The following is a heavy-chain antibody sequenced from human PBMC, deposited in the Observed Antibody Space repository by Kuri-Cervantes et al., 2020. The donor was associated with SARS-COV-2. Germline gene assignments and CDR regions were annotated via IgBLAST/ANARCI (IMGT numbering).Heavy chain of an antibody. V-gene: IGHV4-39*01. D-gene: IGHD6-19*01. CDR1: GGSISGSSYY. J-gene: IGHJ4*02. CDR2: IYYSGST. CDR3: ARTNKQWRGYFDY. Sequence: GSLRLSCTVSGGSISGSSYYWGWIRQPPGKGLEWIGSIYYSGSTYYNPSLKSRVTISVDTSKNQFSLKLSSVTAADTAVYYCARTNKQWRGYFDYWGQGTLVTVSS.